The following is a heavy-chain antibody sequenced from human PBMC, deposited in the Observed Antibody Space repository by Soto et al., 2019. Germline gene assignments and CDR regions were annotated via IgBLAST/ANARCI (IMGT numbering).Heavy chain of an antibody. D-gene: IGHD4-17*01. J-gene: IGHJ5*02. Sequence: EVQLLESGGDLVQPGGSLRLSCAASGFTFTSYAMGWVRQAPGKGLDWVSGISGNGVYKFYADSVRGRFTISRDNSKNTQYLQMSALSTEDTAVYFCAKYTVTEDLGGSWGQGALVIVSS. V-gene: IGHV3-23*01. CDR2: ISGNGVYK. CDR3: AKYTVTEDLGGS. CDR1: GFTFTSYA.